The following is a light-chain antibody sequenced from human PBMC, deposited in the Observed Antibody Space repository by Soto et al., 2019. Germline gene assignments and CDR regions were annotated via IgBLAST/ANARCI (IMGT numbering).Light chain of an antibody. V-gene: IGLV2-8*01. CDR2: EVS. CDR1: SSDVGGYSY. J-gene: IGLJ1*01. CDR3: SSYAGSNKDV. Sequence: QSVLTQPPSASGSPGQSVTISCTGTSSDVGGYSYVSWYQQHPGKAPKLMIYEVSERPSGVPDRFSGSKSGNTASLTVSGLQAEDEADYYCSSYAGSNKDVFGTGTKVTVL.